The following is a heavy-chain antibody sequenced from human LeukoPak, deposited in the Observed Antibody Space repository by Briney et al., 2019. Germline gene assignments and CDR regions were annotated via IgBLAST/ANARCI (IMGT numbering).Heavy chain of an antibody. CDR3: ARGKSRKWELLEYYFDY. CDR2: ISSSGSTI. V-gene: IGHV3-48*03. CDR1: GFTFSSYG. Sequence: GRSLRLSCAASGFTFSSYGMHWVRQAPGKGLEWVSYISSSGSTIYYADSVKGRFTISRDNAKNSLYLQMNSLRAEDTAVYYCARGKSRKWELLEYYFDYWGQGTLVTVSS. D-gene: IGHD1-26*01. J-gene: IGHJ4*02.